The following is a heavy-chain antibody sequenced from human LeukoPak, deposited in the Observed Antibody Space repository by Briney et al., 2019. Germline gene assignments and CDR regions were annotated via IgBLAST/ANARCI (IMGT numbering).Heavy chain of an antibody. CDR3: ARAMGDGYRDAFDI. J-gene: IGHJ3*02. Sequence: ASVKVSCKASGGTFSSYAISWVRQAPGQGLEWMGRINPNSGGTNYAQKFQGRVTMTRDTSISTAYMELSRLRSDDTAVYYCARAMGDGYRDAFDIWGQGTMVTVSS. D-gene: IGHD5-24*01. CDR1: GGTFSSYA. V-gene: IGHV1-2*06. CDR2: INPNSGGT.